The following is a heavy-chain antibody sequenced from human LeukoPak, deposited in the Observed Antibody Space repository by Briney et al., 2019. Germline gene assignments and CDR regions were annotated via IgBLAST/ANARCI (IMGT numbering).Heavy chain of an antibody. CDR3: ARVGSSGYGSYYYYYMDV. D-gene: IGHD3-22*01. V-gene: IGHV3-48*03. CDR1: GFTFSSYE. CDR2: ISSSGSTI. J-gene: IGHJ6*03. Sequence: GGSLRLSCAASGFTFSSYEMNWVRQAPGKGLEWVSYISSSGSTIYYADSVKGRFTISRDNAKNSLYLQMNSLRAEDTAVYYCARVGSSGYGSYYYYYMDVWGKGTTVTISS.